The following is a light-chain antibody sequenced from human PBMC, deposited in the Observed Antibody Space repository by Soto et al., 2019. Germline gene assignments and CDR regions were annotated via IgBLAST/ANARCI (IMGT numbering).Light chain of an antibody. CDR3: QQYDSSPKYT. CDR2: GAS. J-gene: IGKJ2*01. CDR1: QSVSSTY. Sequence: EIVLTQSPGTLSLSPGERATLSCRASQSVSSTYLAWYQQKPGQAPRLLIYGASSRATGIPDRFSGSGSGTDFTLTISRLEPEDFAVYYCQQYDSSPKYTFGQGTNLEIK. V-gene: IGKV3-20*01.